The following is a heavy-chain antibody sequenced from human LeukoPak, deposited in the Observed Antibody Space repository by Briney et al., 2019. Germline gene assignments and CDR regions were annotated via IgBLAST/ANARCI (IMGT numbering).Heavy chain of an antibody. D-gene: IGHD2-2*01. J-gene: IGHJ5*02. Sequence: ASVKVSCKASGYTFTSYGISWVRQAPGQGLEWMGWISAYNGNTNYAQKLQGRVTMTTDTSTSTAYMELRSLRSDDTVVYYCAGMTYCSSTSCQYNWFDPWGQGTLVTVSS. CDR1: GYTFTSYG. V-gene: IGHV1-18*01. CDR3: AGMTYCSSTSCQYNWFDP. CDR2: ISAYNGNT.